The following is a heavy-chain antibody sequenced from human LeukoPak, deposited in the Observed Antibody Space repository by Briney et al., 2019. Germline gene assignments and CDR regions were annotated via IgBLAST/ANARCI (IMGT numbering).Heavy chain of an antibody. Sequence: GASVKVSCKASGHTFTGYYMHWVRQAPGQGLEWMGWINANSGDTNYAQKFQGRVTITADKSTSTAYMELRSLRSDDTAVYYCARVGWELTLVDYWGQGTLVTVSS. CDR2: INANSGDT. V-gene: IGHV1-2*02. CDR3: ARVGWELTLVDY. CDR1: GHTFTGYY. D-gene: IGHD1-26*01. J-gene: IGHJ4*02.